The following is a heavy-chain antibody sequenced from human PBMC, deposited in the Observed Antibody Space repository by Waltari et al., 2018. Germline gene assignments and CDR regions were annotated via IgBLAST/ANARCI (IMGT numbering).Heavy chain of an antibody. V-gene: IGHV4-59*11. CDR1: GCSISSHY. CDR2: IYYSGST. D-gene: IGHD6-19*01. J-gene: IGHJ4*02. Sequence: QVQLQESGPGLVKPSETLSLTCTVSGCSISSHYWSWIRQPPGKGLEWIGYIYYSGSTNYNPSLKSRVTISVDTSKNQFSLKLSSVTAADTAVYYCARFGYSSGWYDYWGQGTLVTVSS. CDR3: ARFGYSSGWYDY.